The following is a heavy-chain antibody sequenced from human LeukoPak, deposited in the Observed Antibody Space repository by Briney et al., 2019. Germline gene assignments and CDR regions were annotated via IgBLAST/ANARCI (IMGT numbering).Heavy chain of an antibody. V-gene: IGHV3-7*01. J-gene: IGHJ4*02. CDR3: ARDDDWNYEDY. Sequence: GGSLRLPCAASGFTFSSYWMSWVRRAPGKGLEWVANIKQDGSEKYYVDSVKGRFTISRDNAKNSLYLQMNSLRAEDTAVYYCARDDDWNYEDYWGQGTLVTVSS. CDR1: GFTFSSYW. CDR2: IKQDGSEK. D-gene: IGHD1-7*01.